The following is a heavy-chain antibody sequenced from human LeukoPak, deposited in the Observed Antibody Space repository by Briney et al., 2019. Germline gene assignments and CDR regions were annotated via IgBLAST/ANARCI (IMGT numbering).Heavy chain of an antibody. J-gene: IGHJ4*02. CDR3: VRRVIRGGYDY. CDR2: IYYSGST. Sequence: SETLSLTCTVSGDSISSSSYFWGWIRQPPGKGLEWIGSIYYSGSTNYNPSLKGRITISVDTSKNQFSLKLNSVPAADTAVYYCVRRVIRGGYDYWGQGTLVIVSS. CDR1: GDSISSSSYF. D-gene: IGHD3-10*01. V-gene: IGHV4-39*01.